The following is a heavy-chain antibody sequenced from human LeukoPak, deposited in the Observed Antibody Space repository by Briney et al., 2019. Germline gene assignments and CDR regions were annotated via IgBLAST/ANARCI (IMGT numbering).Heavy chain of an antibody. CDR3: ASAHDVETEYSSSWSFDY. J-gene: IGHJ4*02. V-gene: IGHV3-21*01. D-gene: IGHD6-6*01. CDR2: ISSSSSYI. Sequence: KSGGSLRLSCAASGFTFSSYSMNWVRQAPGKGLEWVSSISSSSSYIYYADSVKGRFTISRDNAKNSLYLQMNSLRAEDTAVYYCASAHDVETEYSSSWSFDYWGQGTLVTVSS. CDR1: GFTFSSYS.